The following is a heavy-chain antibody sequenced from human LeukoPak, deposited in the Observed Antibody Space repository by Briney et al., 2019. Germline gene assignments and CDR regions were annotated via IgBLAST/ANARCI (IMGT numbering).Heavy chain of an antibody. CDR2: IYYSGST. V-gene: IGHV4-59*01. CDR3: ARSSRGDYFFDY. D-gene: IGHD4-17*01. Sequence: SETLSLTCTVSGGSISSYYWSWIRQPPGKGLEWIGYIYYSGSTNYSPSLKSRVTISVDTSKNQFSLRLRSVTAADTAVYYCARSSRGDYFFDYWGQGTLVTVSS. CDR1: GGSISSYY. J-gene: IGHJ4*02.